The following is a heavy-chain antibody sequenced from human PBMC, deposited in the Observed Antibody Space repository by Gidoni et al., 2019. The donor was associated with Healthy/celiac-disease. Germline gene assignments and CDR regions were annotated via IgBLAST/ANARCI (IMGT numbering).Heavy chain of an antibody. V-gene: IGHV3-74*01. D-gene: IGHD3-3*01. CDR3: ARRTNSDFWSGYYYYGMDV. CDR1: GVTFSSDW. CDR2: INSDGSST. Sequence: EVQLVESGGGLVQPGGALRLSCAASGVTFSSDWMHWVRQAPGKGLVWVSRINSDGSSTSYADSVKGRFTISRDNAKNTLYLQMNSLRAEDTAVYYCARRTNSDFWSGYYYYGMDVWGQGTTVTVSS. J-gene: IGHJ6*02.